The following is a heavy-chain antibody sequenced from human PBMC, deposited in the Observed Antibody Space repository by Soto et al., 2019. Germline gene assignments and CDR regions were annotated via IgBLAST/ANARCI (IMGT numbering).Heavy chain of an antibody. CDR2: IIPILGIA. D-gene: IGHD6-19*01. V-gene: IGHV1-69*02. CDR3: ARAVAGTTFYYYYGMDV. J-gene: IGHJ6*02. Sequence: QVQLVQSGAEVKKPGSSVKVSCKASGGTFSSYTISWVRQAPGQGLEWMGRIIPILGIANYAQKFQGRVTITADKSTSTADMERSSLRSEDTAVYYCARAVAGTTFYYYYGMDVWGQGTTVTVSS. CDR1: GGTFSSYT.